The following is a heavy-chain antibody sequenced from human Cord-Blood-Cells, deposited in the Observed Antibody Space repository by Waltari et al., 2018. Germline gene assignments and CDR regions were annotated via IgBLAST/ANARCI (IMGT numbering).Heavy chain of an antibody. J-gene: IGHJ4*02. Sequence: QVQLQESGPGLAKRSETLSLTCTVSGYSISSGYYWGWHRQPPGKGLEGIGSSYHSGGTCYNPSLKNQFTISVDTSKNHFCLELTSVTAADTAVYFCARGPIQLDYWGQGTLVTVSS. CDR3: ARGPIQLDY. CDR1: GYSISSGYY. CDR2: SYHSGGT. D-gene: IGHD6-6*01. V-gene: IGHV4-38-2*02.